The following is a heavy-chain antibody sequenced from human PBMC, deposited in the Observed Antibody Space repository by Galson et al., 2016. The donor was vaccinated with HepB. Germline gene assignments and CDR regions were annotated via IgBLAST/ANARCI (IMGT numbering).Heavy chain of an antibody. CDR1: GFTFSKYA. CDR3: AKDQGVLRQFDWLTYDAFDM. V-gene: IGHV3-30*18. J-gene: IGHJ3*02. D-gene: IGHD3-9*01. CDR2: ISTNGINE. Sequence: SLRLSCAASGFTFSKYALHWVRQAPGKGLEWVAVISTNGINEKYEDSVKGRFPVSRDNSKNTVDLQMNSLRPEDTAVYYCAKDQGVLRQFDWLTYDAFDMWGQGTMVTVSS.